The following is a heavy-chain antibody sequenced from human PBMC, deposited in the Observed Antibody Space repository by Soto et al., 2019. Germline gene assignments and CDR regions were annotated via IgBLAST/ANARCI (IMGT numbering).Heavy chain of an antibody. J-gene: IGHJ4*02. CDR2: INHSGST. Sequence: QVQLQQWGAGLLKPSETLSLTCAVYGGSFSGYYWSWIRQPPGKGLEWIGEINHSGSTNYNPSLKSRVTISVDTSKNQFSLKLSSVTAADTAVYYCARGPITMARGVHKSGRYFDYWGQGTLVTVSS. D-gene: IGHD3-10*01. V-gene: IGHV4-34*01. CDR1: GGSFSGYY. CDR3: ARGPITMARGVHKSGRYFDY.